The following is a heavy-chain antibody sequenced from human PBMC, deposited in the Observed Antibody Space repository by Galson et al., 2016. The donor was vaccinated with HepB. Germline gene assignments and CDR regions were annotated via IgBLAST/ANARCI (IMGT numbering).Heavy chain of an antibody. CDR3: ARSIRPIFGGARSPGDNGYSMGV. D-gene: IGHD3-3*01. CDR1: GYSFTSYW. J-gene: IGHJ6*04. CDR2: IYPSDSDT. V-gene: IGHV5-51*03. Sequence: QSGAEVKKPGESLRISCQGSGYSFTSYWIAWVRQMPGKGLEWMGIIYPSDSDTRYSPSFQGQVTISADKSISTAYLQWSSLKASDTAMYYCARSIRPIFGGARSPGDNGYSMGVWGRGTTVSVSS.